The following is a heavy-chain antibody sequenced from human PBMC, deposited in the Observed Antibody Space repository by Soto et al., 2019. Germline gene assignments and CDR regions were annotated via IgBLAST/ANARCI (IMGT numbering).Heavy chain of an antibody. J-gene: IGHJ4*02. V-gene: IGHV3-33*01. CDR3: ARDMQIGYNHHFDL. CDR2: IWYDGSNA. Sequence: PVGSLRLSCVASVFTFGTYGMHCVRETPGRWLEWVAFIWYDGSNAVFADFVKGRLTYSRDNSKNTMSLQMDSLRGDDTAVYYCARDMQIGYNHHFDLWGQGTLVTVSS. D-gene: IGHD5-12*01. CDR1: VFTFGTYG.